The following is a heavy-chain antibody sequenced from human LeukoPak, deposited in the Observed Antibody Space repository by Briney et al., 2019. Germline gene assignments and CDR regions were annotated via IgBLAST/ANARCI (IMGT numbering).Heavy chain of an antibody. CDR3: ARGRALNDY. CDR2: IKQDGSEI. CDR1: GFTFSSYG. Sequence: GGSLRLSCVVSGFTFSSYGMHWVRQAPGKGLKWVASIKQDGSEISYVDSVKGRFTISRDNAKNSLYLQMNSLRAEDTAVYYCARGRALNDYWGQGTLVTVSS. J-gene: IGHJ4*02. V-gene: IGHV3-7*01.